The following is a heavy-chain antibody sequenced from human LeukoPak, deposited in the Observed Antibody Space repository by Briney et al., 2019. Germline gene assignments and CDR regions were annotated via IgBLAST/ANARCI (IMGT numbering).Heavy chain of an antibody. V-gene: IGHV1-69*13. CDR1: GGTFSSYA. Sequence: ASVKVSCKASGGTFSSYAISWVRQAPGQGLEWMGGIIPIFGTANYAQKFQGRVTITADESTSTAYMELSSLRSEDTAVYYCARGWELLLGYFDYWGQGTLVTVSS. CDR3: ARGWELLLGYFDY. D-gene: IGHD1-26*01. J-gene: IGHJ4*02. CDR2: IIPIFGTA.